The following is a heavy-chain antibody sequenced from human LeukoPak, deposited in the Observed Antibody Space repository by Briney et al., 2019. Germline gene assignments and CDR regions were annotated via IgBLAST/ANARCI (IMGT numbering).Heavy chain of an antibody. CDR1: GHSFSSDDFY. V-gene: IGHV4-30-4*01. CDR2: ISYSGST. D-gene: IGHD3-9*01. CDR3: ARRRTGYFSYYFDS. Sequence: SQTLSLTCTVSGHSFSSDDFYWSWIRQPPGKGLEWLGYISYSGSTFYNPSLKSRVTISVDTSKNQFSLKLFSVTAADTAVYYCARRRTGYFSYYFDSWGQGVLVTVSS. J-gene: IGHJ4*02.